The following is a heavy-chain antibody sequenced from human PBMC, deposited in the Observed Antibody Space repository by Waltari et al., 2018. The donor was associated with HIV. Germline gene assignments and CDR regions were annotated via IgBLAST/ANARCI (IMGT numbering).Heavy chain of an antibody. CDR3: ARVGRGDQYDFWSASMTGGGDY. Sequence: QVQLVQSGSEVKKPGASVKVSCKTSGYTFTSYGISWVGQAPGKGLDWVGWTDASNVSTLSARKYYDRVTMTTDRQTSTAYMQLRSLRSDDTAVYYCARVGRGDQYDFWSASMTGGGDYWGQGTLVTVSS. D-gene: IGHD3-3*01. J-gene: IGHJ4*02. CDR2: TDASNVST. CDR1: GYTFTSYG. V-gene: IGHV1-18*01.